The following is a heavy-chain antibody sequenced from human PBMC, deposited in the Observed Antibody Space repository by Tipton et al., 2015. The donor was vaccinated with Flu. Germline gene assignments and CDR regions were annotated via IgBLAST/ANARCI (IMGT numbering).Heavy chain of an antibody. Sequence: TLSLTCTVSGASINSGGYYWSWLRHRPGRGLEWIGYIHYNGATYYNLSLKSRVTMSLDTSKNQFSLKLSSVTAADTAVFYCARHSQDGYSAYGMDVWGQGTTVTVAS. CDR1: GASINSGGYY. CDR2: IHYNGAT. D-gene: IGHD2-21*01. J-gene: IGHJ6*02. V-gene: IGHV4-30-4*08. CDR3: ARHSQDGYSAYGMDV.